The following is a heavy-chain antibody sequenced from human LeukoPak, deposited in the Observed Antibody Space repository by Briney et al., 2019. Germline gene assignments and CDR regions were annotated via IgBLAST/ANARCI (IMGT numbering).Heavy chain of an antibody. J-gene: IGHJ6*03. CDR1: GYTFTGYY. CDR3: ARGPQWRGDYYYMDV. D-gene: IGHD6-19*01. Sequence: ASVKVSCKASGYTFTGYYMHWVRQAPGQGLEWMGWINPNSGCTNYAQKFQGRVTMTRDTSISTAYMELSRLRSDDTAVYYCARGPQWRGDYYYMDVWGRGTTVTVSS. CDR2: INPNSGCT. V-gene: IGHV1-2*02.